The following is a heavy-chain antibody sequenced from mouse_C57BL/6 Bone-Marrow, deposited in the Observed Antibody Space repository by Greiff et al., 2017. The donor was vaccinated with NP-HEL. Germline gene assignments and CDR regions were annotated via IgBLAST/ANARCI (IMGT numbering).Heavy chain of an antibody. V-gene: IGHV1-81*01. CDR3: AREAMITKAMDY. Sequence: QVQLKQSGAELARPGASVKLSCKASGYTFTSYGISWVKQRTGQGLEWIGEIYPRRGNTSYNEKFKGKATLTADKSSSTAYMELRSLTSEDSAVYFCAREAMITKAMDYWGQGTSVTVSS. CDR1: GYTFTSYG. CDR2: IYPRRGNT. D-gene: IGHD2-4*01. J-gene: IGHJ4*01.